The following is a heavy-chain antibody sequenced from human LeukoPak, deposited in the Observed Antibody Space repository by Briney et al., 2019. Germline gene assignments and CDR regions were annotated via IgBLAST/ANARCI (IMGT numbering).Heavy chain of an antibody. Sequence: SETLSLTCTVSGGSISSYYWSWIRQPPGKGLEWIGYIYYSGSTNYNPSLKSRVTISVDTSKNQFSLKLSSVTAADTAVYYCARLPPLYYYDSSGYPTHDYWGQGTLVTVSS. D-gene: IGHD3-22*01. CDR2: IYYSGST. CDR3: ARLPPLYYYDSSGYPTHDY. V-gene: IGHV4-59*08. CDR1: GGSISSYY. J-gene: IGHJ4*02.